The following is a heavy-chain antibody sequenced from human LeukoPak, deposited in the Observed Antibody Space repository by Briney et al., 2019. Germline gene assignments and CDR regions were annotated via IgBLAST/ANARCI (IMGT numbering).Heavy chain of an antibody. D-gene: IGHD6-19*01. CDR1: GFTVSSNY. V-gene: IGHV3-33*08. Sequence: GGSLRLSCAASGFTVSSNYMSWVRQAPGKGLEWVAVIFYDGSNKYSADSVKGRFTISRDNSENTLFLQMNSLRAEDTAVYYCARVSSAWSYFDYWGQGTLVTVSS. CDR3: ARVSSAWSYFDY. CDR2: IFYDGSNK. J-gene: IGHJ4*02.